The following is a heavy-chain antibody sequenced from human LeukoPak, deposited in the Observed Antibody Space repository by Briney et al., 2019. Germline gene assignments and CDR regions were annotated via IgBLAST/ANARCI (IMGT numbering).Heavy chain of an antibody. CDR3: AREGRIAVAGTGSDWFDP. V-gene: IGHV1-69*01. Sequence: SVKVSCKASGGTFSSYAISWVRQAPGQGLEWMGGIIPIFGTANYAQKFQGRVTITADESTSTAYMELSSLRSEDTAVYYCAREGRIAVAGTGSDWFDPWGQGTLVTASS. CDR2: IIPIFGTA. CDR1: GGTFSSYA. J-gene: IGHJ5*02. D-gene: IGHD6-19*01.